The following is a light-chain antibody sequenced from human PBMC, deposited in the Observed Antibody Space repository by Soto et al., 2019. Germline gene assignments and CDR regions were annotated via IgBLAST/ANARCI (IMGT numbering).Light chain of an antibody. V-gene: IGKV2-28*01. CDR1: QSLLHHNGHNY. J-gene: IGKJ2*01. Sequence: DIVMTQSPLSLPVTPGEPASISCRSNQSLLHHNGHNYLDWYLQKPGQSPQVLIYLSFNRASGVPDRFSGSGSGTDFTLKISRVEAEDVGVYYCIQTLQAPYTFGQGTKLEIK. CDR2: LSF. CDR3: IQTLQAPYT.